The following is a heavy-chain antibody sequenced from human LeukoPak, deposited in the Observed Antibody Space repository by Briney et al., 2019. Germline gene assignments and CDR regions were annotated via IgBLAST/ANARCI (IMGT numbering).Heavy chain of an antibody. CDR3: AKDSCGGDCYSLDY. CDR1: GFTFSGYG. V-gene: IGHV3-30*18. D-gene: IGHD2-21*02. J-gene: IGHJ4*02. CDR2: ISYDGSHK. Sequence: LPGGSLRLSCAASGFTFSGYGMHWVRQAPGKGLEWVAIISYDGSHKYYADSVKGRFTISRDSSKNTLYLQMNSLRAEDTAVYYCAKDSCGGDCYSLDYWGQGTLATVSS.